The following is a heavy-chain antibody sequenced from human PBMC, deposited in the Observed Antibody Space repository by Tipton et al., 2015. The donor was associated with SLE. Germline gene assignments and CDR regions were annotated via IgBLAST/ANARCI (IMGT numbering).Heavy chain of an antibody. CDR2: FYISGIT. J-gene: IGHJ6*02. CDR1: GGSISSYY. CDR3: VRNINTTMDV. Sequence: TLSLTCTVSGGSISSYYWSWIRQPAGQGLEWIGRFYISGITNYNPSLKSRVSMSVDTAKNQFSLKLTSVTAADTGVYYCVRNINTTMDVWGQGTTVTVSS. D-gene: IGHD2/OR15-2a*01. V-gene: IGHV4-4*07.